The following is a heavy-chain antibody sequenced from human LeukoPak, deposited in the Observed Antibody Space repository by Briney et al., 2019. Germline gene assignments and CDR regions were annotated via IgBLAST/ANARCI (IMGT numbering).Heavy chain of an antibody. CDR3: AKDGYCSSTSCLFALIDY. J-gene: IGHJ4*02. V-gene: IGHV3-23*01. D-gene: IGHD2-2*01. Sequence: PGGSLRLSCAASGSTFSTFAMSWVRQAPGKGLEWVSGISGSGTTTFYADSVKGRFTISRDNSKNTLYLQMNSLRAEDTAVYYCAKDGYCSSTSCLFALIDYWGQGTLVTVSS. CDR1: GSTFSTFA. CDR2: ISGSGTTT.